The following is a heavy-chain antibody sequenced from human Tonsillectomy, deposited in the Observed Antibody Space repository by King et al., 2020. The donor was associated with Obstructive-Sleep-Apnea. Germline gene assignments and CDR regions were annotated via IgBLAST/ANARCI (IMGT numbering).Heavy chain of an antibody. D-gene: IGHD2-2*01. CDR3: ARDGDIVVVPAATNFFDY. CDR1: GFTFSSYS. Sequence: VQLVESGGGLVKPGGSLGLSCAASGFTFSSYSMNWVRQAPGKGLEWVSSISSSSSYIYYAESVKGRFTISRDNAKNSLYLQMNSLRAEDTAVYYCARDGDIVVVPAATNFFDYWGQGTLVTVSS. J-gene: IGHJ4*02. CDR2: ISSSSSYI. V-gene: IGHV3-21*01.